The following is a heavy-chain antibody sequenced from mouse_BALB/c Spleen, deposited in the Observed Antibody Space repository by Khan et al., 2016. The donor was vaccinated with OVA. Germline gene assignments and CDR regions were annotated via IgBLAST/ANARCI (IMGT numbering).Heavy chain of an antibody. CDR2: IFPGTGTT. CDR3: ARGYFGNYEFAY. J-gene: IGHJ3*01. D-gene: IGHD2-1*01. Sequence: QVQLQQSGAELVKPGASVKLSCKTSGYTFTSYWIQWVKQRPGQGLGWIGQIFPGTGTTYYNENFKGKATLTVDTTTNTAYMQFSSLTSEYSAVYFCARGYFGNYEFAYWGQGTLVTVSP. CDR1: GYTFTSYW. V-gene: IGHV1S132*01.